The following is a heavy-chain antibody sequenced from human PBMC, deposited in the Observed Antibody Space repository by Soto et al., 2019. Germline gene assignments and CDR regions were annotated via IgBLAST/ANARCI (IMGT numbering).Heavy chain of an antibody. CDR3: ARGDYDILTGYFEQGYYYGMDV. J-gene: IGHJ6*02. CDR1: GYSFTSFD. V-gene: IGHV1-18*01. D-gene: IGHD3-9*01. Sequence: ASVKASSKAFGYSFTSFDINWVRQAKGQGLEGMGSISAYNGNTNYAQKLQGRVTMTTDTSTSTAYMELRSLRSDDTAVYYCARGDYDILTGYFEQGYYYGMDVWGQGTTVTVSS. CDR2: ISAYNGNT.